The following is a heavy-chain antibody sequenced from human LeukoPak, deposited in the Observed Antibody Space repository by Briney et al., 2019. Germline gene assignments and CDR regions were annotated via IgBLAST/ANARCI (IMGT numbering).Heavy chain of an antibody. CDR2: MNEYSTTI. Sequence: GGSLRLSCAASGFPFNSFWMHWVRQAPGKGLVWVSDMNEYSTTIRYADSVKGRFTISRDNAKSILYLQMNNLRAEDTAMYFCARGGVNPVDHWGQGTLVTVYS. CDR1: GFPFNSFW. J-gene: IGHJ4*02. V-gene: IGHV3-74*01. CDR3: ARGGVNPVDH. D-gene: IGHD1-14*01.